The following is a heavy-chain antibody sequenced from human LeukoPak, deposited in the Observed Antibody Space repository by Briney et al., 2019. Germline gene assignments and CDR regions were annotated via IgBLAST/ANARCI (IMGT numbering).Heavy chain of an antibody. J-gene: IGHJ4*02. Sequence: PGRSLRLSCAASGFTFSSYAMHWVRQAPGKGLEWVAVISYDGSNTYYADSVKGRFTISRDNSKNTLYLQMNSLRAEDTAVYYCAILGSDFDYWGQATLVTVSS. CDR3: AILGSDFDY. CDR2: ISYDGSNT. CDR1: GFTFSSYA. D-gene: IGHD7-27*01. V-gene: IGHV3-30-3*01.